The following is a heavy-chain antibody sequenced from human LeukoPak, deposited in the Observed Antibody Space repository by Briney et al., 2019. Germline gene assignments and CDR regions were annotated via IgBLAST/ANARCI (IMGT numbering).Heavy chain of an antibody. CDR1: GYTFTSYA. Sequence: ASVKVSCKASGYTFTSYAMHWVRQAPGQRLEWMGWINAGNGNTKYSQKFQGRVTITRDTSASTVYLELSSLGSEDTAVYYCARYNNNWCFDYWGQGTPVTVSS. V-gene: IGHV1-3*01. CDR3: ARYNNNWCFDY. D-gene: IGHD6-13*01. J-gene: IGHJ4*02. CDR2: INAGNGNT.